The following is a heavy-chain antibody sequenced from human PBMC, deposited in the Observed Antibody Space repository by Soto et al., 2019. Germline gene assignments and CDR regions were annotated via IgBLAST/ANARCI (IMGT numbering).Heavy chain of an antibody. V-gene: IGHV1-18*04. J-gene: IGHJ6*02. Sequence: ASVKVSCKASGYTFTSYGISWVRQAPGQGLEWMGWISAYNGNTNYAQKLQGRVTMTTDTSTSTAYMELRSLRSDDTAVYYCARDPYYYDSSGPGGMAVWGQGTTVTVSS. CDR2: ISAYNGNT. CDR3: ARDPYYYDSSGPGGMAV. CDR1: GYTFTSYG. D-gene: IGHD3-22*01.